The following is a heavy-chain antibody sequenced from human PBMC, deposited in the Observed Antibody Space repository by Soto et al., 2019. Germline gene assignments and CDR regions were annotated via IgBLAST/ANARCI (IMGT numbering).Heavy chain of an antibody. D-gene: IGHD3-10*01. Sequence: PGGSLRLSCAASGFTFSSYSMNWVRQAPGKGLEWVSYISSSSSTIYYADSVKGRFTISRDNAKNSLYLQMNSLRDEDTAVYYCSHGSGSYGSYYYGMDVWGKGTTVPVSS. CDR2: ISSSSSTI. J-gene: IGHJ6*04. CDR3: SHGSGSYGSYYYGMDV. V-gene: IGHV3-48*02. CDR1: GFTFSSYS.